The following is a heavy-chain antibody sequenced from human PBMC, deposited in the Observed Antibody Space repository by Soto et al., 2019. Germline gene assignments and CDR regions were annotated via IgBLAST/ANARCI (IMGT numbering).Heavy chain of an antibody. V-gene: IGHV5-51*01. CDR3: ARRSFGVGDYSYMDV. D-gene: IGHD3-10*01. CDR2: IYPGDSDT. J-gene: IGHJ6*03. Sequence: GEYLKISCKGSGYSVTSYWIGWVRQMPGKGLEWMGIIYPGDSDTRYSPSFQGQVTISVDKSIRTAYLQWSSLKASDTAMYYCARRSFGVGDYSYMDVWGKGTTVTVSS. CDR1: GYSVTSYW.